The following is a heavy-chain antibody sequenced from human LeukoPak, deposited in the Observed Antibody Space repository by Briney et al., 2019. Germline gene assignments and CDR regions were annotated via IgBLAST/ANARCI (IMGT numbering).Heavy chain of an antibody. Sequence: SQTLSLTCSVSGGSISTGGYYWSWIRQHPGKGLEWIGYIYYNGSTSYNPSLKSRITMSIDTSKNQFSLNLRSVTAADTAVYYCARGGLTGDTFDYWGQGTLVTVSS. D-gene: IGHD7-27*01. CDR2: IYYNGST. CDR1: GGSISTGGYY. J-gene: IGHJ4*02. CDR3: ARGGLTGDTFDY. V-gene: IGHV4-31*03.